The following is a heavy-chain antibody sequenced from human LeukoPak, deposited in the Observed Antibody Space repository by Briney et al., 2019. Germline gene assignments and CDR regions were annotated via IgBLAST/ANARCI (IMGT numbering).Heavy chain of an antibody. CDR1: GGSLSSGGYY. CDR2: IYHSGST. CDR3: AREPDEGWFDP. Sequence: SETLSLTCTVSGGSLSSGGYYWSWIRQPPGKGLEWIGYIYHSGSTNYNPSLKSRVTISVDTSKNQFSLKLSSVTAADTAVYYCAREPDEGWFDPWGQGTLVTVSS. V-gene: IGHV4-61*08. J-gene: IGHJ5*02.